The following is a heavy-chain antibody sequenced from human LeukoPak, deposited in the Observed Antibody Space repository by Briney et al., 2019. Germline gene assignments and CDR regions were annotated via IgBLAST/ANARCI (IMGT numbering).Heavy chain of an antibody. J-gene: IGHJ4*02. CDR2: IYSGGST. CDR3: AREAPQSYYDSSGYYYDDY. V-gene: IGHV3-66*01. Sequence: PGGSLRLSCAASGFTVSSNYMSWVRQAPGKGLEWVSVIYSGGSTYYADSVKGRFTISRDNSKSTLYLQMNSLRAEDTAVYYCAREAPQSYYDSSGYYYDDYWGQGTLVTVSS. CDR1: GFTVSSNY. D-gene: IGHD3-22*01.